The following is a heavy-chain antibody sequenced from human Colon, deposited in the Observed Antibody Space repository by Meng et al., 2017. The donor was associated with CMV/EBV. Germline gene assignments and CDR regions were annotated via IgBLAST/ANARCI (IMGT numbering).Heavy chain of an antibody. CDR2: IYYTGND. J-gene: IGHJ2*01. Sequence: QLQLQEPVPGLVKPSATLSLTCTGSGDSISGRSYYWGWIRQPQGKGLEWIASIYYTGNDYHNPSLKSRVTISIDTSNNQFSLRLTSVTAADTAVYYCARMALHWYFDLWGRGTLVTVSS. CDR1: GDSISGRSYY. V-gene: IGHV4-39*07. CDR3: ARMALHWYFDL. D-gene: IGHD5-24*01.